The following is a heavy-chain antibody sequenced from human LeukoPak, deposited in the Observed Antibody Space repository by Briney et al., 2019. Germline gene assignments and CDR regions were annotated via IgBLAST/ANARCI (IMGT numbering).Heavy chain of an antibody. CDR1: GFTFSSYS. D-gene: IGHD5-18*01. CDR2: ISSSSSYI. V-gene: IGHV3-21*01. Sequence: GGSLRLSCAASGFTFSSYSMNWVRQAPGKGLEWVSSISSSSSYIYYADSVKGRFTISRDNAKNSLYLQMNSLRAEDTAVYYCARETSEQLWSHDLWGRGTLVTVSS. J-gene: IGHJ2*01. CDR3: ARETSEQLWSHDL.